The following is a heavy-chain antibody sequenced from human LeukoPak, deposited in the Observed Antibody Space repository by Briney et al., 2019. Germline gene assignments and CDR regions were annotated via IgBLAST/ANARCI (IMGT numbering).Heavy chain of an antibody. CDR2: INPRGGST. CDR3: ARRDCVGDCYSNWFNP. V-gene: IGHV1-46*01. Sequence: ASVKVSCKASGYTFTNYFMHWVRQAPGQGLEWMGIINPRGGSTGYAQKFQGRITMTTDMSTRTVYMELSSLESEDTAVYYCARRDCVGDCYSNWFNPWGQGTLVTVSS. J-gene: IGHJ5*02. CDR1: GYTFTNYF. D-gene: IGHD2-21*02.